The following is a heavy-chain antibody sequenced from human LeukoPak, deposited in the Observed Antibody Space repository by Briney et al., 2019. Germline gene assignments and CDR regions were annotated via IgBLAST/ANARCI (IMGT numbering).Heavy chain of an antibody. V-gene: IGHV3-30*03. CDR2: ISYDGSNK. J-gene: IGHJ4*02. Sequence: PGGSLRLSCAASGFTFSSYGMHWVRQAPGKGLEWVAVISYDGSNKYYADSVKGRFTISRDNSKNTLYLQMNSLRAEDTAVYYCARVIWGPTVTTSDYWGQGTLVTVSS. CDR1: GFTFSSYG. D-gene: IGHD4-17*01. CDR3: ARVIWGPTVTTSDY.